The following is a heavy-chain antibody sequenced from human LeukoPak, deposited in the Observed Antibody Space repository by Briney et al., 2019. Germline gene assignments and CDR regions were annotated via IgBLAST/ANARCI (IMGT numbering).Heavy chain of an antibody. D-gene: IGHD4-23*01. Sequence: PSETLFLTCTVSGGSISSRGYYWSWIRRPPGKGLEWIGSIYYSGSTYYNPSLKSRVTISIDTSKNQFSLKVSSVTAADTAIYYCARVAYGGNVYFDSWGQGTLATVSS. J-gene: IGHJ4*02. CDR1: GGSISSRGYY. V-gene: IGHV4-39*07. CDR2: IYYSGST. CDR3: ARVAYGGNVYFDS.